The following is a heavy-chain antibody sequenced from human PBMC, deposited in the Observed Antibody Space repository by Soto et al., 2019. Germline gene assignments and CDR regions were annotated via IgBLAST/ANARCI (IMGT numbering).Heavy chain of an antibody. J-gene: IGHJ6*02. V-gene: IGHV3-21*01. CDR1: GFTFSSYG. CDR3: ARRPIDYGEYVTGHYYGMDV. CDR2: ISSSSSYI. D-gene: IGHD4-17*01. Sequence: EVQLVESGGGLVKPGGSLRLSCAASGFTFSSYGMNWVRQAPGKGLEWVSSISSSSSYIYYADSVKGRFTISRDNAKNSLYMEMNSLGAEATAVYYCARRPIDYGEYVTGHYYGMDVWGQGTTVTVSS.